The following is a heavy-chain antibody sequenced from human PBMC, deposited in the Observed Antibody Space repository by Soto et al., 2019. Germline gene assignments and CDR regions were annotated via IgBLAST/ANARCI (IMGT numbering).Heavy chain of an antibody. CDR1: GDSVSSNSAA. D-gene: IGHD6-13*01. Sequence: SQTLSLTCAISGDSVSSNSAAWNWIRQSPSRGLEWLGRTYYRYKWYNDYAVSVKSRITINPDTSKNQFSLQLNSLTPEDTAVYYCARAHAYSRVVDPCGQGNLVTDSS. J-gene: IGHJ5*02. CDR2: TYYRYKWYN. V-gene: IGHV6-1*01. CDR3: ARAHAYSRVVDP.